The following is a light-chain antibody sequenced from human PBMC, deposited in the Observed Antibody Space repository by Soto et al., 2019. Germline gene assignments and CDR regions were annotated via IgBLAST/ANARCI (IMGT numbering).Light chain of an antibody. CDR2: GAS. CDR3: RQHNSYSWT. J-gene: IGKJ1*01. V-gene: IGKV3-15*01. Sequence: VLTQSPAPLSVSPGGRATLTCSSSQSVGTKLAWYHKKPGQAPRLLMSGASSRATGSPARCSGGGCGREFIPTISSRLHADFVVYYCRQHNSYSWTFGQGTKVDI. CDR1: QSVGTK.